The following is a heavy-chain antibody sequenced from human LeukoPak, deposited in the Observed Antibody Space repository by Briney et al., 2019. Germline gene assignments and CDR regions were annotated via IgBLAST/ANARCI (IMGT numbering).Heavy chain of an antibody. Sequence: GGSLRLSCAASGFTFSSYAMSWVRQAPGKGLEWVSAISGSGGSTCYADSVKGRFTISRDNSKNTLYLQMNSLRAEDTAVYYCAKHDTMVRGVSHYYYGMDVWGQGTTVTVSS. V-gene: IGHV3-23*01. CDR3: AKHDTMVRGVSHYYYGMDV. CDR1: GFTFSSYA. J-gene: IGHJ6*02. D-gene: IGHD3-10*01. CDR2: ISGSGGST.